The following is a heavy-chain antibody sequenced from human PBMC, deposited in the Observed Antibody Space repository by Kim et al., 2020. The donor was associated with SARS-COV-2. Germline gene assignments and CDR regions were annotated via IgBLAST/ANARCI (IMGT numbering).Heavy chain of an antibody. CDR2: ISYDGSNK. CDR1: GFTFNTYG. CDR3: EKAVLRGVNSYYYGMDV. V-gene: IGHV3-30*18. J-gene: IGHJ6*02. D-gene: IGHD3-10*01. Sequence: GGSLRLSCAASGFTFNTYGMYWVRQAPGKGLEWVAVISYDGSNKYYADSVKGRFTISRDNSKNTLYLQMNSLRAEDTAVYYCEKAVLRGVNSYYYGMDVWGQGTTVTVSS.